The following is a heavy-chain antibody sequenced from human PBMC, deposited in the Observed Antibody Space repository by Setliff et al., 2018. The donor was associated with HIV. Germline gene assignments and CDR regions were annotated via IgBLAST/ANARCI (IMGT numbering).Heavy chain of an antibody. D-gene: IGHD5-12*01. Sequence: GGSLRLSCAASGFTFSNYDMSWVRQAPEKGLEWVSGISDSGGKTYYTDSVKGRFTISRDNSKNTLYLQMNSLRVEDTAVYYCAKEYSASSEDPWGQGTLVTVTS. V-gene: IGHV3-23*01. CDR1: GFTFSNYD. CDR2: ISDSGGKT. CDR3: AKEYSASSEDP. J-gene: IGHJ5*01.